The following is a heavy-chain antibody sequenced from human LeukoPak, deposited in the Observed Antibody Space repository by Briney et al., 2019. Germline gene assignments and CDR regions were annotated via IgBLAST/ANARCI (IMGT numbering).Heavy chain of an antibody. D-gene: IGHD3-10*01. CDR3: ARDVSWFGELYGMDV. CDR1: GFTFSSYS. CDR2: ISSSSSTI. J-gene: IGHJ6*02. V-gene: IGHV3-48*01. Sequence: PGGSLRLSCAASGFTFSSYSMNWVRQAPGKGLEWVSYISSSSSTIYYADSVKGRFTISRDNAKNSLYLQMNSLRAEDTAVYYCARDVSWFGELYGMDVWGQGTTVTVSS.